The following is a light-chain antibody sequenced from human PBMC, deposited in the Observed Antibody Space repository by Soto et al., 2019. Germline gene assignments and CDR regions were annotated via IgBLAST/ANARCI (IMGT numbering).Light chain of an antibody. J-gene: IGKJ2*01. CDR3: QEYGRSPYT. V-gene: IGKV3-20*01. CDR2: GTS. Sequence: EIVLTQSPGTLSLSPGERATLSCRASENVATSYLGWYQQKPGQAPRLLISGTSTRDTGIPDRFSGAGSGTDFILTISRLAPEDSAIYFCQEYGRSPYTFGLGTKLEI. CDR1: ENVATSY.